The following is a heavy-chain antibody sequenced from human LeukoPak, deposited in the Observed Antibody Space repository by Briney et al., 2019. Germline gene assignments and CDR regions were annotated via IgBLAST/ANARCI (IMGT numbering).Heavy chain of an antibody. CDR2: INHSGST. Sequence: PSETLSLTCAVYGGSFSGYYWSWIRQPPGKELEWIGEINHSGSTNYNPSLKSRVTISVDTSKNQFSLKLSSVTAADTAVYYCARGHCSSTSCPEFDYWGQGTLVTVSS. J-gene: IGHJ4*02. CDR3: ARGHCSSTSCPEFDY. V-gene: IGHV4-34*01. CDR1: GGSFSGYY. D-gene: IGHD2-2*01.